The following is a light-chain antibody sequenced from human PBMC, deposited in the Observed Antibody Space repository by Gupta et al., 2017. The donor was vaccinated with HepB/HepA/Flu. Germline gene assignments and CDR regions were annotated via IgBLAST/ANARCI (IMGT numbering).Light chain of an antibody. Sequence: QSALTQPASVSGSPGQSITISCTGTSSDVEIYNFVSWYQQHPGKAPRLIIFEVSKRPSGVSNRFSGSKSGNTASLTISGLQAEDEADYYCCSYAGRRILVVFGGGTKLTVL. V-gene: IGLV2-23*02. CDR1: SSDVEIYNF. CDR2: EVS. CDR3: CSYAGRRILVV. J-gene: IGLJ2*01.